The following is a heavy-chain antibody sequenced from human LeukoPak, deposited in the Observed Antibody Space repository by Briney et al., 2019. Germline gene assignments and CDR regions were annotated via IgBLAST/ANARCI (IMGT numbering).Heavy chain of an antibody. Sequence: GGSLRLSCAASGFTFSISTMNWVRQAPGKGLEWVSSISTRSSDIYYADSVKGRFTIFRDNAKNTLYLQMSSLRAEDTAVYYCARGLGRYTFDIWGQGTKVTVSS. CDR1: GFTFSIST. V-gene: IGHV3-21*01. D-gene: IGHD5-12*01. CDR3: ARGLGRYTFDI. CDR2: ISTRSSDI. J-gene: IGHJ3*02.